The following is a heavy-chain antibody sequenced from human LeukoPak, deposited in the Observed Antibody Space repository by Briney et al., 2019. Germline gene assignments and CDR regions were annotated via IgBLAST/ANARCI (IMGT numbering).Heavy chain of an antibody. CDR1: GGSISSYY. CDR3: ARDLSYVLTKYGMDV. J-gene: IGHJ6*02. CDR2: VYYSGTV. Sequence: RASETLSLTCTVSGGSISSYYWSWIRQPPGKGLEWIGYVYYSGTVNYNPSLKSRVTISVDTSKKQFSLKLSSVSAADTAVYYCARDLSYVLTKYGMDVWGQGTTVTVSS. V-gene: IGHV4-59*01. D-gene: IGHD3-16*01.